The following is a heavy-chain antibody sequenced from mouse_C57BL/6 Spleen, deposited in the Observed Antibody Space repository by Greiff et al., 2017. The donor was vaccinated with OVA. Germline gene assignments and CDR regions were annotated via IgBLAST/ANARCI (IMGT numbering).Heavy chain of an antibody. CDR1: GYTFTSYW. J-gene: IGHJ4*01. D-gene: IGHD1-1*01. CDR2: INPSSGYT. Sequence: QVQLKQSGAELAKPGASVKLSCKASGYTFTSYWMHWVKQRPGQGPEWIGYINPSSGYTKYNQKFKDKATLTADKSSSTAYMQLSSLTYEDSAVYYCARYPDYYGSSYHYAMDYWGQGTSVTVSS. CDR3: ARYPDYYGSSYHYAMDY. V-gene: IGHV1-7*01.